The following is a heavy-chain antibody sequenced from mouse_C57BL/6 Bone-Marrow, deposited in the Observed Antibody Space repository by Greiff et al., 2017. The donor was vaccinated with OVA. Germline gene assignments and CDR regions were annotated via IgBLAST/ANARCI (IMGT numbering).Heavy chain of an antibody. CDR3: ARSGWLLRYWYFDV. D-gene: IGHD2-3*01. J-gene: IGHJ1*03. CDR1: GYTFTSYG. Sequence: QVQLQQSGAELARPGASVKLSCKASGYTFTSYGISWVKQRTGQGLEWIGEIYPRSGNTYYNEKFKGKATLTADKSSSTAYMELRSLTSEDSAVYFCARSGWLLRYWYFDVWGTGTTVTVSS. CDR2: IYPRSGNT. V-gene: IGHV1-81*01.